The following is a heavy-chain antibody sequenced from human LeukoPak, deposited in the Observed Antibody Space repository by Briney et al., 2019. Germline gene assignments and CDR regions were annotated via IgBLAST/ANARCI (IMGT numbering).Heavy chain of an antibody. CDR2: FYPEDGEK. V-gene: IGHV1-24*01. CDR1: GYTLTELS. D-gene: IGHD3-3*02. J-gene: IGHJ4*02. Sequence: ASVKVSCKVSGYTLTELSMHWVRQAPGKGLEWRGGFYPEDGEKIYAQKLRDRVTMTEDKSTDTDYMELSSLRSEATAVYYCATDLPLENWGQGTLVTVSS. CDR3: ATDLPLEN.